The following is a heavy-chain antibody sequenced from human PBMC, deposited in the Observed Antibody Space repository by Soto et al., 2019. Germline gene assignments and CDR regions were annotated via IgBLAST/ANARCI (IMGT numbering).Heavy chain of an antibody. CDR1: GFTFSSYS. Sequence: GGSLRLSCAASGFTFSSYSMNWVRQAPGKGLEWVSSISSSSSYIYYADSVKGRFTISRDNAKNSLYLQMNSLRAEDTAVYYCARGIAVAGTVHYYYYYMDVWGKGTTVTVSS. V-gene: IGHV3-21*01. J-gene: IGHJ6*03. CDR2: ISSSSSYI. CDR3: ARGIAVAGTVHYYYYYMDV. D-gene: IGHD6-19*01.